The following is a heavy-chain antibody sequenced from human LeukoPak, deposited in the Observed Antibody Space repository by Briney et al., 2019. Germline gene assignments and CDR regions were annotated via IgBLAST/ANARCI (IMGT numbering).Heavy chain of an antibody. D-gene: IGHD3-10*01. CDR3: ATYYYGSEMDV. J-gene: IGHJ6*04. CDR1: GGSISSSSYY. V-gene: IGHV4-39*01. CDR2: IYYSGST. Sequence: PSETLSLTCTVSGGSISSSSYYWGWIRQPPGKGLEWIGSIYYSGSTYYNPSLKSRVTISVDTSKNQFSLKLSSVTAADTSVYYCATYYYGSEMDVWGKGTTVTISS.